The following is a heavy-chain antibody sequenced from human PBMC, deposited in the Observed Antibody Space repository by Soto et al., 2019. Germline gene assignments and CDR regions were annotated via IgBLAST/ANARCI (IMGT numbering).Heavy chain of an antibody. CDR3: ARGYGDYVLDY. V-gene: IGHV4-59*08. J-gene: IGHJ4*02. CDR1: GGSISSYY. D-gene: IGHD4-17*01. CDR2: IYYSGST. Sequence: QVQLQESGPGLVKPSETLSFTCTVSGGSISSYYWSWIRQPLGKGLEWIGYIYYSGSTNYNPSLKCRVTISVDTSKNQFSLKLSSVTAADTAVYYCARGYGDYVLDYWGQGTLVTVSS.